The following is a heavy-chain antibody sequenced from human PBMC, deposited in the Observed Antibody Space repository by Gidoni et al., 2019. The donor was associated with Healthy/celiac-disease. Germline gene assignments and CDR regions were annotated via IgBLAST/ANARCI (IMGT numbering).Heavy chain of an antibody. CDR2: IYWDDDK. Sequence: QITLKESGPTLVKPTQTLTLTCTFSGFPLSPSGVGVGWIRQPPGKALEWLALIYWDDDKRYSPSLKSRLTITKDTSKNQVVLTMTNMDPVDTATYYCAHSVRYDSSGYSFDYWGQGTLVTVSS. CDR1: GFPLSPSGVG. J-gene: IGHJ4*02. D-gene: IGHD3-22*01. CDR3: AHSVRYDSSGYSFDY. V-gene: IGHV2-5*02.